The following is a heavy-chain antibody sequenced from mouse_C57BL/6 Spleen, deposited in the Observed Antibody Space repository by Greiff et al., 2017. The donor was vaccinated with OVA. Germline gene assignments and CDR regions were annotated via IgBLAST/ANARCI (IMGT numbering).Heavy chain of an antibody. CDR2: INPNNGGT. J-gene: IGHJ2*01. D-gene: IGHD2-4*01. V-gene: IGHV1-26*01. CDR3: ARRDDDVDY. Sequence: EVQLQQSGPELVKPGASVKISCKASGYTFTDYYMNWVKQSHGKSLEWIGDINPNNGGTSYNQKFKGKATLTVDKSSSTAYMELRSLTSEDSAVYYCARRDDDVDYWGQGTTLTVSS. CDR1: GYTFTDYY.